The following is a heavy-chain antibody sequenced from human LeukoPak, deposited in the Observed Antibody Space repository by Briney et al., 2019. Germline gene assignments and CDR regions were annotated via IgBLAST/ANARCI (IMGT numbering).Heavy chain of an antibody. V-gene: IGHV3-33*01. CDR2: IWYDGSNK. D-gene: IGHD3-22*01. CDR1: GFTFSRFG. CDR3: ARDYYYDSSGYWDYYFDY. J-gene: IGHJ4*02. Sequence: GASLQISCAASGFTFSRFGMHWVRQAPGKGLEWVAVIWYDGSNKYYADSVKGRFTISRDNSKNTLYLEMNSLRAEDTAVYYCARDYYYDSSGYWDYYFDYWGQGTLVSVSS.